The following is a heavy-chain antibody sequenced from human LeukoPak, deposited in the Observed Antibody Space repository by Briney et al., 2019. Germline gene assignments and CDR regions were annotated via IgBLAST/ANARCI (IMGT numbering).Heavy chain of an antibody. CDR2: IKSKNDGGTE. CDR3: TTTYYDYVWGTYRYILGEDY. V-gene: IGHV3-15*06. D-gene: IGHD3-16*02. J-gene: IGHJ4*02. Sequence: GGSLRLSCAASGFTFSNAWMSWVRQAPGKGLEWVGRIKSKNDGGTEKYAAPVQNRFTISRDDSRNTLYLQMNGLKTEDTAVYYCTTTYYDYVWGTYRYILGEDYWGRGTLVTVSS. CDR1: GFTFSNAW.